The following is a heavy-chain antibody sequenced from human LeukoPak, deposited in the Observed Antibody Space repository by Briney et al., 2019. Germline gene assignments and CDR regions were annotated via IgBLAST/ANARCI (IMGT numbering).Heavy chain of an antibody. CDR2: IYSGGNT. V-gene: IGHV3-53*04. Sequence: PGGSLRLSSAASGFTVSSNYMSWVRQAPGKGLEWVSVIYSGGNTYYANSVKGRFTISRHNSKNTLYLQMSSLRAEDTAVYYCARGDRRGGGDWYFDLWGRGTLVTVSS. J-gene: IGHJ2*01. CDR3: ARGDRRGGGDWYFDL. D-gene: IGHD3-10*01. CDR1: GFTVSSNY.